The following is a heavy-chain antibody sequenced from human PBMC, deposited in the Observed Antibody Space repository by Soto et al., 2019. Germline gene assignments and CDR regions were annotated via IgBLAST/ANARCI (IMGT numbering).Heavy chain of an antibody. D-gene: IGHD3-9*01. J-gene: IGHJ3*02. CDR1: GFAFSNYA. Sequence: EVQLLESGGDLVQPGGSLRLSCAASGFAFSNYAMNWVRQAPGKGLDWVSAISASGDSTYYADSVKGRFTISRDNSKDTLYLQVNSLRAEDTAVYYCAKGEYYDILISYGPPIDIWGQGTMVSVSS. CDR2: ISASGDST. V-gene: IGHV3-23*01. CDR3: AKGEYYDILISYGPPIDI.